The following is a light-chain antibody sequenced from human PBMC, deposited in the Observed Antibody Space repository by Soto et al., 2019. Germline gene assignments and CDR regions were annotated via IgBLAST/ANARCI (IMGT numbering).Light chain of an antibody. CDR3: SSYTSSSTLFYV. CDR1: SSDVGGYNY. J-gene: IGLJ1*01. V-gene: IGLV2-14*01. CDR2: DVS. Sequence: QSALTQPASVSGAPGQSITISCTGTSSDVGGYNYVSWYQQHPGKAPKLMIYDVSNRPSGVSTRFSGSKSGNTASLTISGLQAEDEADYYCSSYTSSSTLFYVFGTGTKVTVL.